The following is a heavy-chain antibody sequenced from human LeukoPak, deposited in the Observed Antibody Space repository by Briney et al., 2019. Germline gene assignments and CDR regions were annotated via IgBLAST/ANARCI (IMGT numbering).Heavy chain of an antibody. CDR3: ARGYSSGPFDY. CDR2: IIPIFGTA. CDR1: GGTFSSYA. V-gene: IGHV1-69*13. D-gene: IGHD6-19*01. Sequence: ASVKVSCTASGGTFSSYAISWVRQAPGQGLEWMGGIIPIFGTANYAQKFQGRVTITADESTSTAYMELSSLRSEDTAVYYCARGYSSGPFDYWGQGTLVTVSS. J-gene: IGHJ4*02.